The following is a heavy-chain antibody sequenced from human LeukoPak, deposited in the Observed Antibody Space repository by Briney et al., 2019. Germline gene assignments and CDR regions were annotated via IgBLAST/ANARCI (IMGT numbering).Heavy chain of an antibody. CDR1: GDSVSSSSAA. V-gene: IGHV6-1*01. CDR3: ASSYCSSTSCFDFDY. D-gene: IGHD2-2*01. CDR2: TYYRSKWYN. Sequence: SQTLSLTCAISGDSVSSSSAAWNWIRQSPSRGLEWLGRTYYRSKWYNDYAVSVKSRITINPDTSKNQFSLQLNSVTPEDTAVYYCASSYCSSTSCFDFDYWGQGTLVTVSS. J-gene: IGHJ4*02.